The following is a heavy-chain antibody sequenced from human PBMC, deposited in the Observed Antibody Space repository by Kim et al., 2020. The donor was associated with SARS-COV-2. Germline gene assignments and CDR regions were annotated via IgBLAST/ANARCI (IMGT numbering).Heavy chain of an antibody. CDR3: ARDGGYCSGGSCYRFDY. Sequence: GGSLRLSCAASGFTVSSNYMSWVRQAPGKGLEWVSVIYSGGSTYYADSVKGRFTISRDNSKNTLYLQMNSLRAEDTAVYYCARDGGYCSGGSCYRFDYWGQGTLVTVSS. J-gene: IGHJ4*02. V-gene: IGHV3-53*01. D-gene: IGHD2-15*01. CDR1: GFTVSSNY. CDR2: IYSGGST.